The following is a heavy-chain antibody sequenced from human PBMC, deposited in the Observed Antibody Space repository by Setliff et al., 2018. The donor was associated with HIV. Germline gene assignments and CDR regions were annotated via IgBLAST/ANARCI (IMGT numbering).Heavy chain of an antibody. CDR1: GGSISSGSYY. CDR2: IYTSGST. V-gene: IGHV4-61*02. CDR3: ARGLWFGGSYWFDP. J-gene: IGHJ5*02. D-gene: IGHD3-10*01. Sequence: PSETLSLTCTVSGGSISSGSYYWSWIRQPAGKGLQWIGRIYTSGSTNYNPSLKSRVTMSIDTSKNQFSLKLSSVTAADTAVYYCARGLWFGGSYWFDPWGQGTLVTVSS.